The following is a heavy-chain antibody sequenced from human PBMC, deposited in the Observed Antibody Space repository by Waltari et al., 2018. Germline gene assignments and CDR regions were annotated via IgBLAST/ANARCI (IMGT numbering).Heavy chain of an antibody. CDR1: GGSISSHY. J-gene: IGHJ4*02. Sequence: QVQLQESGPGLVKPSETLSLTCTVSGGSISSHYWSWIRQPPGKGLEWIGYIYYSGSTHYNPALKSRVTISVDTSKNQFSLKLSSVTAADTAVYYCARVRTALDPFDYWGQGTLVTVSS. CDR3: ARVRTALDPFDY. CDR2: IYYSGST. V-gene: IGHV4-59*11.